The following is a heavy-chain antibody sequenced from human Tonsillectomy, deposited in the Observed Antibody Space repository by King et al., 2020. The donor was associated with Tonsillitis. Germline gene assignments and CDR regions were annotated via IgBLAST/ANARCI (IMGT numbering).Heavy chain of an antibody. D-gene: IGHD3-10*01. CDR2: IYYSGSS. J-gene: IGHJ4*02. CDR3: ARAIYGSGSYTYYFDY. Sequence: QLQLQESGPGLVKPSQTLSLTCTVSGGSISSGGYYWSWIRQHPGKGLEWIGYIYYSGSSYYNPSLKSRVTISVDTSKNQFSLKVSSVTAADTAVYYCARAIYGSGSYTYYFDYWGQGTLVTVSS. CDR1: GGSISSGGYY. V-gene: IGHV4-31*03.